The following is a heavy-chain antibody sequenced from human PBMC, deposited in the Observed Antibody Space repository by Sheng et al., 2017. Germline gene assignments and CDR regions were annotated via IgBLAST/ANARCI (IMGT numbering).Heavy chain of an antibody. Sequence: QVQLVQSGAEVKKPGSSVKVSCKASGGTFSSYAISWVRQAPGQGLEWMGGIIPIFGTANYAQKFQGRVTITTDESTSTAYMELSSLRSEDTAVYYCARSSQRVYYYDSSGSLDWFDPWGQGTLVTVSS. J-gene: IGHJ5*02. V-gene: IGHV1-69*05. CDR2: IIPIFGTA. D-gene: IGHD3-22*01. CDR3: ARSSQRVYYYDSSGSLDWFDP. CDR1: GGTFSSYA.